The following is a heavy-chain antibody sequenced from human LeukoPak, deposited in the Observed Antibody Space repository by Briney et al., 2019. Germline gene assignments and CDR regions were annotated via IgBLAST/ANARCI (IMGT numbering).Heavy chain of an antibody. Sequence: SVKVSCEASGGTFSSYAISWVRQAPGQGLEWMGRIIPIFGTANYAQKFQGRVTITTDESTSTAYMELSSLRSEDTAVYYCARDHGLPSGDPFDYWGQGTLVTVSS. V-gene: IGHV1-69*05. CDR1: GGTFSSYA. CDR2: IIPIFGTA. CDR3: ARDHGLPSGDPFDY. D-gene: IGHD3-10*01. J-gene: IGHJ4*02.